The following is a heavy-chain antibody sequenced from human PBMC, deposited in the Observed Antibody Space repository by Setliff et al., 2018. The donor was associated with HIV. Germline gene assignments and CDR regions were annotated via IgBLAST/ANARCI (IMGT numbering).Heavy chain of an antibody. CDR3: ARVKIVDTATITGLFYYHYIDV. J-gene: IGHJ6*03. V-gene: IGHV4-31*03. D-gene: IGHD5-18*01. Sequence: ASETLSLTCTVSGDSVSSGAYYWSWIRQLPGKGLEYIGYISYRGTTYYNPSLKNRVTISLDKSENHFSLRLSSVAAADTAVYYCARVKIVDTATITGLFYYHYIDVLGKGTTVTVS. CDR2: ISYRGTT. CDR1: GDSVSSGAYY.